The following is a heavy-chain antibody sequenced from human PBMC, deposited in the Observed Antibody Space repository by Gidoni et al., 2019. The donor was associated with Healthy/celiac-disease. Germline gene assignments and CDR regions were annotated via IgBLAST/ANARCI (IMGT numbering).Heavy chain of an antibody. CDR1: GYSISSGYY. J-gene: IGHJ5*02. V-gene: IGHV4-38-2*02. Sequence: QVQLQESGPGLVTPSETLSLTCAVSGYSISSGYYWGWIRQPPGKGLEWIGSIYHSGSTYYNPSLKSRVTISVDTSKNQFSLKLSSVTAADTAVYYCARDEVGIFGVVTRPLYWFDPWGQGTLVTVSS. D-gene: IGHD3-3*01. CDR2: IYHSGST. CDR3: ARDEVGIFGVVTRPLYWFDP.